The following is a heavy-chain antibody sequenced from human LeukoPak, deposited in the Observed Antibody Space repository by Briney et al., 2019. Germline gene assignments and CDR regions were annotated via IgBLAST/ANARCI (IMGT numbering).Heavy chain of an antibody. J-gene: IGHJ4*02. V-gene: IGHV3-48*04. CDR3: ARETRVRWTDY. D-gene: IGHD5-24*01. CDR2: ISGSGTTI. Sequence: PGGSLRLSCAASGFTFSSYGMSWVRQAPAKGLEWVSAISGSGTTIYYADSVKGRFTISRDNAKNSLYLQMNSLRADDTAVYYCARETRVRWTDYWGQGILVTVSS. CDR1: GFTFSSYG.